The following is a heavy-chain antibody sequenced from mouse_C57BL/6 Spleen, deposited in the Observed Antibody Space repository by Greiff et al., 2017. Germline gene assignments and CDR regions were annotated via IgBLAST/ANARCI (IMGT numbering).Heavy chain of an antibody. V-gene: IGHV1-54*01. CDR1: GYAFTNYL. D-gene: IGHD1-1*01. J-gene: IGHJ2*01. Sequence: QVQLQQSGAELVRPGTSVKVSCKASGYAFTNYLIEWVKQRPGQGLEWIGVINPGSGGTNYNEKFKGKATLTADKSSSTAYMQLSSLTSEDSAVYFCARWDDYVGFDYWGQGTTLTVSS. CDR3: ARWDDYVGFDY. CDR2: INPGSGGT.